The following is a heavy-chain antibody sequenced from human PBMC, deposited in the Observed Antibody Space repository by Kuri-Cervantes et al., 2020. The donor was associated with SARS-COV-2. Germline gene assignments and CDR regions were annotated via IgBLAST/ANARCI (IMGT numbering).Heavy chain of an antibody. J-gene: IGHJ4*02. CDR1: GYTFTSYD. D-gene: IGHD4-11*01. Sequence: ASVKVSCKASGYTFTSYDINWVRQATGQGLEWMGWMNPNSGNTGYAQKFQGRVTITADESTSTAYMELSSLRSEDTAVYYCARVVGYSNYYFDYWGQGTLVTVSS. CDR3: ARVVGYSNYYFDY. CDR2: MNPNSGNT. V-gene: IGHV1-8*03.